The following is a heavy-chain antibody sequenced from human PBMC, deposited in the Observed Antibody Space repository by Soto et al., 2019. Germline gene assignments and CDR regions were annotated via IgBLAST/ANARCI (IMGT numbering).Heavy chain of an antibody. D-gene: IGHD5-18*01. J-gene: IGHJ6*02. CDR3: ARPTGYSYGYNYYYYGMDV. V-gene: IGHV4-39*01. CDR2: IYYSGST. CDR1: GGSISSSSYY. Sequence: SETLSLTCTVSGGSISSSSYYWGWIRQPPGKGLEWIGSIYYSGSTYYNPSLKSRVTISVDTSKNQFSLKLSSVTAADTAVYYCARPTGYSYGYNYYYYGMDVWGQGTTVTVSS.